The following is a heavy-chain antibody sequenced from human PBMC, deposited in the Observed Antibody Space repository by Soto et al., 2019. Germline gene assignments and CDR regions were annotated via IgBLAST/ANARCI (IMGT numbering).Heavy chain of an antibody. CDR2: IWTDGINE. Sequence: GGSLRLSCAASGFTFSSHSPYAMHWVRQAPGRGLEWVAVIWTDGINEYYSDSVKGRFTISRDNAKNSLYLQMNSLRAEDTAVYYCARGTVTTHHHPLYYYYGMDVWGQGTTVTVSS. D-gene: IGHD4-4*01. CDR3: ARGTVTTHHHPLYYYYGMDV. V-gene: IGHV3-33*03. CDR1: GFTFSSHSPYA. J-gene: IGHJ6*02.